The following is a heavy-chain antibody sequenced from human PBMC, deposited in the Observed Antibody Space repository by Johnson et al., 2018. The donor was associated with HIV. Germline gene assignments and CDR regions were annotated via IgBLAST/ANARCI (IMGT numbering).Heavy chain of an antibody. CDR3: ARDPQYGSSWYPPTDAFDI. J-gene: IGHJ3*02. CDR1: GLSFSNFG. Sequence: QVQLVESGGGVVQPGKSLTLSCVGSGLSFSNFGIHWVRQAPGKGPEWVAVISFDGNLKKYADSVKGRFTISRDNSKNTLYLQMNSLRAEDTAVYYCARDPQYGSSWYPPTDAFDIWGQGTMVTVSS. D-gene: IGHD6-13*01. V-gene: IGHV3-30*03. CDR2: ISFDGNLK.